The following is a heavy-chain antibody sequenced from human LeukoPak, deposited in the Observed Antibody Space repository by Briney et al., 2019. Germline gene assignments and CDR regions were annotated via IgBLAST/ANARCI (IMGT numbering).Heavy chain of an antibody. CDR1: GYSISSGYY. CDR3: ARNKYYYGSGNYGVPNWFDP. J-gene: IGHJ5*02. CDR2: IYHSGST. D-gene: IGHD3-10*01. Sequence: SETLSLTCTVSGYSISSGYYWGWIRQPPGKGLEWIGSIYHSGSTYYNPSLKSRVTISVDTSKNQFSLKLSSVTAADTAVYYCARNKYYYGSGNYGVPNWFDPWGQGTLVTVSS. V-gene: IGHV4-38-2*02.